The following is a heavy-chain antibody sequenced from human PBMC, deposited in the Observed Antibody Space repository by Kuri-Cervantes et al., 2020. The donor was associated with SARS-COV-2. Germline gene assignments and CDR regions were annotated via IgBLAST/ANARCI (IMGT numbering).Heavy chain of an antibody. CDR1: GYSFTNFW. J-gene: IGHJ6*02. CDR3: ARHAPPTGIVVVPAAIYYGMDV. Sequence: KVSCKGSGYSFTNFWISWVRQMPGKGLEWRGNIDPRDSYTNYSPSFQGHVTISADKSIGTAYLQWSSLRASDNAVYFCARHAPPTGIVVVPAAIYYGMDVWGQGTTVTVSS. D-gene: IGHD2-2*01. CDR2: IDPRDSYT. V-gene: IGHV5-10-1*01.